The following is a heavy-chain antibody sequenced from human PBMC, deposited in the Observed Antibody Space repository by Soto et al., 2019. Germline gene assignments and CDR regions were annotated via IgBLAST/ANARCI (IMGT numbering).Heavy chain of an antibody. J-gene: IGHJ5*02. CDR2: IHYTGST. D-gene: IGHD6-6*01. V-gene: IGHV4-59*01. CDR3: ARDLSISSTDGPLDP. CDR1: GGSISRYY. Sequence: PSETLSLTCTVSGGSISRYYWTWIRQPPGKGLEWIGNIHYTGSTNYNPSLKSRVTISLGTSKSRFSLKLSFVTAADTAVYYCARDLSISSTDGPLDPWGHGTLVTVSS.